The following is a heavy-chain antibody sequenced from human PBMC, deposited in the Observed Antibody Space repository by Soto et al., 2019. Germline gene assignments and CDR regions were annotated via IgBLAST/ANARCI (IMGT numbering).Heavy chain of an antibody. CDR2: INHSGST. J-gene: IGHJ6*02. V-gene: IGHV4-34*01. Sequence: SETLSLTCAVYGGSFSGYYWSWIRQPPGKWLEWIGEINHSGSTNYNPSLKSRVTISVDKSKNQFSLKLSSVTAADTAVYYCGCGIAAPSSLDVWGQGXTVTVSS. CDR3: GCGIAAPSSLDV. D-gene: IGHD6-6*01. CDR1: GGSFSGYY.